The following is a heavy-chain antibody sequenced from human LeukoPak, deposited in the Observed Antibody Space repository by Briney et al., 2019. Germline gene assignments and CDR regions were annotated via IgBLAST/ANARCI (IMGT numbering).Heavy chain of an antibody. CDR3: AKDGPPGGDPRQMNTPHDY. CDR1: GFTFSSYA. D-gene: IGHD1-14*01. V-gene: IGHV3-23*01. Sequence: PGGSLRLSCAASGFTFSSYAMSWVRQAPGRGLEWVSAISGSGGSTYYADSVKGRFTISRDNSKNTLYLQMNSLRAEDTAVYYCAKDGPPGGDPRQMNTPHDYWGQGTLVTVSS. CDR2: ISGSGGST. J-gene: IGHJ4*02.